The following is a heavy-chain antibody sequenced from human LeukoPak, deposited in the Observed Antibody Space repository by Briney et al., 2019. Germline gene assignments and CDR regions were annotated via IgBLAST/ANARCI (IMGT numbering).Heavy chain of an antibody. CDR2: IYTSGST. V-gene: IGHV4-4*07. CDR1: GGSISSYY. CDR3: ARAEYVWGSYRPNYFDY. D-gene: IGHD3-16*02. J-gene: IGHJ4*02. Sequence: SETLSLTCTVSGGSISSYYWSWIRQPAGKGLEWIGRIYTSGSTNYNPSLKSRVTISVDTSKNQFSLKLSSVTAAGTAVYYCARAEYVWGSYRPNYFDYWGQGTLVTVSS.